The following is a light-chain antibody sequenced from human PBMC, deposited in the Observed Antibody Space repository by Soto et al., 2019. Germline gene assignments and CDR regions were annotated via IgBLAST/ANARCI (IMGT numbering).Light chain of an antibody. Sequence: DIQLTQSPSSLSASVGDRVTITCRVSQGISNYLAWFQQKPGKVPKLLIYAASTLQSGVPSRFSGGGSGTDFTLTISSLQPEDVAIYYCQKYNSAPWTFGQGTKVDIK. J-gene: IGKJ1*01. V-gene: IGKV1-27*01. CDR3: QKYNSAPWT. CDR1: QGISNY. CDR2: AAS.